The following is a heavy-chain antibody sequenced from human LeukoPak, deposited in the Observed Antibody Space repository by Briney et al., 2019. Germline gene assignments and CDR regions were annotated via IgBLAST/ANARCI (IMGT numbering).Heavy chain of an antibody. D-gene: IGHD7-27*01. V-gene: IGHV4-34*01. CDR2: ISQSGVT. CDR1: GVSFSGYY. J-gene: IGHJ4*02. CDR3: TRTSPGVPLDV. Sequence: PSETLSLTCALSGVSFSGYYWSWIRQPPGKGPQWIGQISQSGVTDYNPSLESRVTISLDTSKNQFSLRLSFVTAADAAVYYCTRTSPGVPLDVWGRGTLVTVSS.